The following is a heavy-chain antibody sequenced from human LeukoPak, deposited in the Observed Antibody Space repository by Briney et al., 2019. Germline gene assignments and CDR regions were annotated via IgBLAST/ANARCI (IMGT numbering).Heavy chain of an antibody. J-gene: IGHJ4*02. V-gene: IGHV3-23*01. D-gene: IGHD3-10*01. CDR3: ARGGSVFAYFFDY. CDR1: GFFFSNYA. Sequence: GGSLRLSCAASGFFFSNYAMTWARLTPGKGLEWVSAISGSGGTTYYADSVKGRFTISRGSSTNTLYLQLSSLRAEDTAIYYCARGGSVFAYFFDYWGQGTLVTVSS. CDR2: ISGSGGTT.